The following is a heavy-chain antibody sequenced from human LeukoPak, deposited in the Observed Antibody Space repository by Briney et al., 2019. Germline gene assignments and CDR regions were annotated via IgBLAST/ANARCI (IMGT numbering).Heavy chain of an antibody. CDR1: GFTFSSYA. D-gene: IGHD5-24*01. CDR2: ISYDGSNK. Sequence: GGSLRLSCAASGFTFSSYAMHWVRQAPGKGLEWVAVISYDGSNKYYADSVKGRFTISRDNSKNTLYLQMNSLRVEDTAVYYCAKDRGYWGQGTQVTVSS. CDR3: AKDRGY. V-gene: IGHV3-30*04. J-gene: IGHJ4*02.